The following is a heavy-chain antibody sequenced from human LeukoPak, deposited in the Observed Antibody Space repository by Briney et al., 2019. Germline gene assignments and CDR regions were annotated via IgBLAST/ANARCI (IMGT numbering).Heavy chain of an antibody. D-gene: IGHD1-26*01. V-gene: IGHV1-2*06. CDR3: ATGINSGSYYYFDY. J-gene: IGHJ4*02. Sequence: ASVKVSCKASGYTFTGYYMHWVRQAPRQGLEWMGRVNPHSGGTNHAQKFQGRLTMTRDTSISTAYMELSRLRSDDTALYYCATGINSGSYYYFDYWGQGTLVTVSS. CDR1: GYTFTGYY. CDR2: VNPHSGGT.